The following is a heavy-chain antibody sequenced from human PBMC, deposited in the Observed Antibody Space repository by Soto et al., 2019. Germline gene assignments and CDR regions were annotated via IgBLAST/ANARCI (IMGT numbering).Heavy chain of an antibody. CDR2: IYHSGTT. J-gene: IGHJ5*02. D-gene: IGHD2-2*01. Sequence: PSETLSLTCTVSGYSISSGYSWAWIRQPPGKGLEWIGSIYHSGTTYLNPSLKSRITISVDTSKNQFSLKLTSVTAADTAVYYCARDLYCSSTNCYGGGWFDPWGQGNLVTVSS. V-gene: IGHV4-38-2*02. CDR1: GYSISSGYS. CDR3: ARDLYCSSTNCYGGGWFDP.